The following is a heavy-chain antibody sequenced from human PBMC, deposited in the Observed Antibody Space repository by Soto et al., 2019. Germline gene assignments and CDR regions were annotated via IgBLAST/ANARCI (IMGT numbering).Heavy chain of an antibody. D-gene: IGHD5-12*01. V-gene: IGHV3-7*01. J-gene: IGHJ4*02. CDR2: IKQDGSEK. Sequence: PVWSLRLSCASSLFTFSSYWMGLVLQAPWKVLEWVANIKQDGSEKYYVDSVKGRSTISRDNAKNSLYLQMNSLRAEDTAVYYCAREYSGYDLGYWGQGTLVTVSS. CDR1: LFTFSSYW. CDR3: AREYSGYDLGY.